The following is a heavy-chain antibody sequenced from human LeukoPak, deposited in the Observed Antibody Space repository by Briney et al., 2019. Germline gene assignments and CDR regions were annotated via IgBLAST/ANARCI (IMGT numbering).Heavy chain of an antibody. CDR1: GGSISSYY. V-gene: IGHV4-59*01. Sequence: SETLSLTCTVSGGSISSYYWSWIRQPPGKGLEWIGYIYYSGSTNYNPSLKSRVTISVDTSKNQFSLKLSSETAADTAVYYCARDTGNWFDPWGQGTLVTVSS. J-gene: IGHJ5*02. CDR2: IYYSGST. D-gene: IGHD2-8*02. CDR3: ARDTGNWFDP.